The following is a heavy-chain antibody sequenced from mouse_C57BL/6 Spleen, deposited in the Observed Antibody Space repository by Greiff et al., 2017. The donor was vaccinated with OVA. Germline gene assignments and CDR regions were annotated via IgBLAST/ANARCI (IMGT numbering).Heavy chain of an antibody. V-gene: IGHV1-81*01. J-gene: IGHJ1*03. CDR2: FYPRSGNI. CDR1: GYTFTSYG. Sequence: QVQLQQSGAELARPGASVKLSCKASGYTFTSYGISWVKQRTGQGLEWIGEFYPRSGNIYYNEKFKGKATLTSDKSSSTAYMELRSLTSEDSAVYFCARREGWYFDVWGTGTTVTVSS. CDR3: ARREGWYFDV.